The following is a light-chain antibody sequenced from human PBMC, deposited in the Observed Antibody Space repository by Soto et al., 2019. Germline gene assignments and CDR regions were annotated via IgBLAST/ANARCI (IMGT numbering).Light chain of an antibody. Sequence: DIQMTQSPSSLSASVVDRVTITCRASQSIGRFLNWHQQKPGKAPNVLINVASTLRSGVPSRFSGSGSGTDFNLTINSLQPEDFATYFCQQSFTTPLTFGGGTKVDIK. J-gene: IGKJ4*01. CDR1: QSIGRF. V-gene: IGKV1-39*01. CDR2: VAS. CDR3: QQSFTTPLT.